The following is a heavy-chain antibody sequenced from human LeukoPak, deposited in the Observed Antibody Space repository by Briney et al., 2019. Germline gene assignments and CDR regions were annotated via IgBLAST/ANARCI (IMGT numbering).Heavy chain of an antibody. CDR1: GFTVSSNY. D-gene: IGHD6-13*01. CDR3: ARDSQDSSSWYGTFDY. J-gene: IGHJ4*02. CDR2: IYSGGST. Sequence: GGSLRLSCAASGFTVSSNYMSWVRQAPGKGLEWVSVIYSGGSTYYADSVKGRFTISRDNSKNTLYLQMNSLRAEDTAVYYCARDSQDSSSWYGTFDYWGQGTLVTVSS. V-gene: IGHV3-66*01.